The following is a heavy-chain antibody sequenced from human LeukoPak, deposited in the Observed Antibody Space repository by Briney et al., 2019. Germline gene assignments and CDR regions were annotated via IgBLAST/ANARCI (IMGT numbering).Heavy chain of an antibody. CDR3: ARETLYGGNFNWFDP. V-gene: IGHV3-33*01. Sequence: PGRSLRLSCAASAFTFSSYGMHWVRQAPGKGLEWVAVIWYDGSNKYYADSVKGRFTISRDNSKNTLYLQMNSLRAEDTAVYHCARETLYGGNFNWFDPWGQGTLVTVSS. CDR1: AFTFSSYG. D-gene: IGHD4-23*01. J-gene: IGHJ5*02. CDR2: IWYDGSNK.